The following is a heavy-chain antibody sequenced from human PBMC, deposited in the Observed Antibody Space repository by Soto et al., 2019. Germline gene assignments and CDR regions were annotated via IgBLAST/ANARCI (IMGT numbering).Heavy chain of an antibody. CDR2: ISYDGSNK. Sequence: GGSLRLSCAASGFTFSSYGMHWVRQAPGKGLEWVAVISYDGSNKYYADSVKGRFTISRDNSKNTLYLQMNSLRAEDTAVYYCAKDLGYAVTPQPDYWGQGTLVTVSS. CDR1: GFTFSSYG. V-gene: IGHV3-30*18. D-gene: IGHD5-12*01. J-gene: IGHJ4*02. CDR3: AKDLGYAVTPQPDY.